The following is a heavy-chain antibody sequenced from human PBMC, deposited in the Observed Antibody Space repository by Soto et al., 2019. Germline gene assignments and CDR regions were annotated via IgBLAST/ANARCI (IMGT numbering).Heavy chain of an antibody. Sequence: SETLSLTCTVSGGSISSGDYYWSWIRQPPGKGLEWIGYIYYGGSTYYNPSLKSRVTISVDTSKNQFSLKLSSVTAADTAVYYCARDRVVPAAPYYGMDVWRQGTTVTVSS. CDR1: GGSISSGDYY. CDR2: IYYGGST. V-gene: IGHV4-30-4*01. D-gene: IGHD2-2*01. J-gene: IGHJ6*02. CDR3: ARDRVVPAAPYYGMDV.